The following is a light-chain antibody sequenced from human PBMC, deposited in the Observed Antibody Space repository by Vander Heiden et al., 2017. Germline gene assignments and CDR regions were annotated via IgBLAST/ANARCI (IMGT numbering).Light chain of an antibody. J-gene: IGKJ1*01. V-gene: IGKV1-5*01. CDR3: QYYNNYSGT. CDR1: QSISTL. Sequence: DVQMTQSPSTLSASIGDRVTITCRASQSISTLLAWYQQKPGKAPKLLIFDASSLEFGVPSRFSGSGSGTEFTLTIGSLQPDDFATYYCQYYNNYSGTFGQGTKVEIK. CDR2: DAS.